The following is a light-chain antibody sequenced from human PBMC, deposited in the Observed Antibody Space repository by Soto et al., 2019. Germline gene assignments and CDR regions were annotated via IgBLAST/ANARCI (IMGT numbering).Light chain of an antibody. Sequence: QSALTQPASVSGSPGRSVTISCTGTSSDVGDFNYVSWYQHLPGRAPKLIIYDVTNRPSGISYRFSASKSGRTASLTISGRHAEDEADYYCSSYSGSTTHVVFGGGTKLTVL. CDR3: SSYSGSTTHVV. CDR1: SSDVGDFNY. V-gene: IGLV2-14*03. J-gene: IGLJ2*01. CDR2: DVT.